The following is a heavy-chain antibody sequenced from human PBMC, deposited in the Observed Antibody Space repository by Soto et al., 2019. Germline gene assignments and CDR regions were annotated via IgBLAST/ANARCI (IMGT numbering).Heavy chain of an antibody. D-gene: IGHD6-19*01. V-gene: IGHV3-30-3*01. CDR2: RSYDGSNK. J-gene: IGHJ4*02. CDR3: ARDSTAVAGTYFDY. Sequence: QVQLVESGGGVVQPGRSLRLSCAASGVTFSSYAMHWVRQAPGKGLEWVAVRSYDGSNKYYADYVKGRFTISRDNSNNTLYLQMNSLIAEYTAVYYCARDSTAVAGTYFDYWGQGPLVTVSS. CDR1: GVTFSSYA.